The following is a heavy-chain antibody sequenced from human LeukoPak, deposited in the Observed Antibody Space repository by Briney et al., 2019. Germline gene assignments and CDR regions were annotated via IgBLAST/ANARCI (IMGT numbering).Heavy chain of an antibody. V-gene: IGHV3-30*04. J-gene: IGHJ4*02. Sequence: PGGSLRLSCAASGFTFSSYAMHWVRQAPGKGLEWVAVISYDGSNKYYADSVKGRFTISRDNSKNTLYLQMNSLRAEDTAVYYCAKFGYSGYDYAGHENFDYWGQGTLVTVSS. CDR1: GFTFSSYA. CDR3: AKFGYSGYDYAGHENFDY. D-gene: IGHD5-12*01. CDR2: ISYDGSNK.